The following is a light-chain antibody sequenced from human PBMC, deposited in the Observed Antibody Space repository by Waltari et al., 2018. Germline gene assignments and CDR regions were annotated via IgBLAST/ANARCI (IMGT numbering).Light chain of an antibody. J-gene: IGKJ4*01. CDR1: PSVLSSSNNKNY. CDR3: QQYYSTPVT. Sequence: EIVMTQSPHSLAVSLGERATINCKYSPSVLSSSNNKNYLAWYQQKPGQPPKLVIYWASTRESGVPDRFSGSGSGTDFTLTISSLQAEDVAVYYCQQYYSTPVTFGGGTKLEI. CDR2: WAS. V-gene: IGKV4-1*01.